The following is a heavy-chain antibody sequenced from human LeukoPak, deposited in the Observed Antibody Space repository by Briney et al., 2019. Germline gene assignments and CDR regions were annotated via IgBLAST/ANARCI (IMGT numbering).Heavy chain of an antibody. CDR1: GFTFSSYS. CDR2: ISSSSSYI. CDR3: AREGYCSSTSCSLFDY. Sequence: GGSLRLSCAASGFTFSSYSMNWVRQAPGKGLEWVSSISSSSSYIYYADSVKGRFTISRDNAKNSLYLQMNSLRAEDTAMYYCAREGYCSSTSCSLFDYWGQGTLVTVSS. D-gene: IGHD2-2*01. V-gene: IGHV3-21*01. J-gene: IGHJ4*02.